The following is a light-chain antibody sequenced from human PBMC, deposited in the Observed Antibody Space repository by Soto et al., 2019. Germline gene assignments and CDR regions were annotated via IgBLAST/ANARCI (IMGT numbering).Light chain of an antibody. CDR3: QQTYNTPLT. CDR2: AAS. CDR1: QGISSY. J-gene: IGKJ4*01. Sequence: IQLTRSPSSLSASVVDRVTITCRASQGISSYLAWYQQKPGKAPKLLIYAASGLQSGVPSRFSGSGSGTDFTLTINSLQREDFATYYCQQTYNTPLTFGGGTKVDIK. V-gene: IGKV1-39*01.